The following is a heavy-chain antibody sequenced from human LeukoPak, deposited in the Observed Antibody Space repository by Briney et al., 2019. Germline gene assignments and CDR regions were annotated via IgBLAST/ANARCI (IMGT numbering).Heavy chain of an antibody. CDR2: ISAYNGNT. Sequence: GASVKVSCKASGYTFTSYGISWVRQAPGQGLEWMGWISAYNGNTNYAQKLQGRVTMTTDTSTSTAYMELRSLRSDDTDVYYCARSVGIVVVPDSGYYYYMDVWGKGTTVTVSS. J-gene: IGHJ6*03. D-gene: IGHD2-2*01. V-gene: IGHV1-18*01. CDR3: ARSVGIVVVPDSGYYYYMDV. CDR1: GYTFTSYG.